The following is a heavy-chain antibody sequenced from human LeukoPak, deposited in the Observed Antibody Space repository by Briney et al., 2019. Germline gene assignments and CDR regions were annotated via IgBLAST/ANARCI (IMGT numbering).Heavy chain of an antibody. D-gene: IGHD6-19*01. CDR2: IYYSGST. V-gene: IGHV4-39*01. CDR3: ARQVVALAATGYFDY. Sequence: SEALSLTCTVSGGSIRSSSYYWGWIRQPPGKGLEWIGSIYYSGSTYYNASLKSRGTISVDTSKNQFSLKLNSVTAADTAVYFCARQVVALAATGYFDYWGQGTLVTVSS. CDR1: GGSIRSSSYY. J-gene: IGHJ4*02.